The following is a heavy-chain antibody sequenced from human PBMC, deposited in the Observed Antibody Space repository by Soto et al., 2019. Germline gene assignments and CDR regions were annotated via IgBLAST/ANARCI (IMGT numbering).Heavy chain of an antibody. Sequence: SETLSLTCTVAGASISNHYWGWVRQPPGKGLEWIGFIYYTGSTNYNPSLKSRVTISVDTSNNRFSLKLSSVTAADTAMYYCAREKTSSSNWDFDYWGQGTLVTSPQ. D-gene: IGHD6-13*01. CDR3: AREKTSSSNWDFDY. V-gene: IGHV4-59*11. CDR1: GASISNHY. J-gene: IGHJ4*02. CDR2: IYYTGST.